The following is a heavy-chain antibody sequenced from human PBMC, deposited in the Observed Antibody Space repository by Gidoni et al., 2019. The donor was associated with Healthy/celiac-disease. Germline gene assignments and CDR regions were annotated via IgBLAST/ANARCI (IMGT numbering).Heavy chain of an antibody. Sequence: EVQLVQSGAEVKKHRESLRISCKGSGYSFTSYWISWVGQMPGKGLEWLGRIDPSDSYTHYSPSFQGHVTISADKSISTAYLQWGSLKASDTAMYYCARLDTELWRREARWGQGTLVTVSS. V-gene: IGHV5-10-1*03. J-gene: IGHJ4*02. CDR2: IDPSDSYT. CDR3: ARLDTELWRREAR. CDR1: GYSFTSYW. D-gene: IGHD5-18*01.